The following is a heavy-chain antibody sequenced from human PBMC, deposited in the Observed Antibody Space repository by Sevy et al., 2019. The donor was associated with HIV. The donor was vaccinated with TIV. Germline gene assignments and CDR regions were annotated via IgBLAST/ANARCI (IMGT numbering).Heavy chain of an antibody. CDR3: ARGATFYSDSSGRVLSVLGAFDI. CDR1: GFTVSSNY. Sequence: GESLKISCAASGFTVSSNYMSWVRQAPGKGLEWVSIIFSGGGTYYADSVQRRFTISRDNSKNMVYLQMNSLRAEDTAVFYCARGATFYSDSSGRVLSVLGAFDIWGRGTMVTVSS. CDR2: IFSGGGT. D-gene: IGHD3-22*01. V-gene: IGHV3-53*01. J-gene: IGHJ3*02.